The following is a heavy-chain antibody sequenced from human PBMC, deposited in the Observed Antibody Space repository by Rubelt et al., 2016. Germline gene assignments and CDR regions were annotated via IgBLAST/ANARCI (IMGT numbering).Heavy chain of an antibody. CDR2: ISGSGGST. Sequence: GFTFSSYAMSWVRQAPGKGLEWVSAISGSGGSTYYADSVKGRFTISRDNSKNTLYLQMNSLRAEDTAVYYCARDGEQWELYYGMDVWGQGTTVTVSS. V-gene: IGHV3-23*01. D-gene: IGHD1-26*01. CDR1: GFTFSSYA. CDR3: ARDGEQWELYYGMDV. J-gene: IGHJ6*02.